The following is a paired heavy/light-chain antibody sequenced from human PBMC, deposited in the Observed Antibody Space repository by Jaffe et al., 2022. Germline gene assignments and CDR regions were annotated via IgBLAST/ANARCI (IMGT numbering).Light chain of an antibody. V-gene: IGKV1-5*03. Sequence: DIQMTQSPSTLSASVGDRVTITCRASQSISSWLAWYQQKPGKAPKLLIYKASSLESGVPSRFSGSGSGTEFTLTISSLQPDDFATYYCQQYNSYSDTFGQGTKLEIK. CDR2: KAS. J-gene: IGKJ2*01. CDR1: QSISSW. CDR3: QQYNSYSDT.
Heavy chain of an antibody. Sequence: QVQLVQSGAEVKKPGSSVKVSCKASGGTFSSYAISWVRQAPGQGLEWMGGIIPIFGTANYAQKFQGRVTITADESTSTAYMELSSLRSEDTAVYYCARSPFTTFHPPGGWYFDLWGRGTLVTVSS. D-gene: IGHD3-10*02. V-gene: IGHV1-69*01. J-gene: IGHJ2*01. CDR2: IIPIFGTA. CDR1: GGTFSSYA. CDR3: ARSPFTTFHPPGGWYFDL.